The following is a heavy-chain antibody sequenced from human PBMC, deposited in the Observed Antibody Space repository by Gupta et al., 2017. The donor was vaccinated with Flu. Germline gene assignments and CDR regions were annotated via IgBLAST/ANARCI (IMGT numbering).Heavy chain of an antibody. D-gene: IGHD2-15*01. CDR1: GYTFTGYY. J-gene: IGHJ6*02. Sequence: QVQLVQSGAEVKKPGASVKVSCKASGYTFTGYYMHWVRQAPGQGLEWMGGINPNSGGTNYAQKFQGRGTMTRDTSISTAYRELSRLRSDETAVYYGARDLSNCSGGSCYYYGMDVWCQGTTVTVSS. CDR3: ARDLSNCSGGSCYYYGMDV. CDR2: INPNSGGT. V-gene: IGHV1-2*02.